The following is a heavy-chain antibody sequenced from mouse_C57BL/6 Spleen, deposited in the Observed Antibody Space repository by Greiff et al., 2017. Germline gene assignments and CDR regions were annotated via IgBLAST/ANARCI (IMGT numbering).Heavy chain of an antibody. D-gene: IGHD2-5*01. CDR2: IYPRSGNT. V-gene: IGHV1-81*01. J-gene: IGHJ4*01. Sequence: VQLQQSGAELARPGASVKLSCKASGYTFTSYGISWVKQRTGQGLEWIGEIYPRSGNTYYNEKFKGKATLTADKSSSTAYMELRSLTSEDSAVCFCASPYINGGAMGYWGQGTSVTVSS. CDR3: ASPYINGGAMGY. CDR1: GYTFTSYG.